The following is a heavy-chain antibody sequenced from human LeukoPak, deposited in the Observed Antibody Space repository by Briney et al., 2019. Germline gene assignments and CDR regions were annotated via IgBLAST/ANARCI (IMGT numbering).Heavy chain of an antibody. Sequence: ASVKVSCKASGYTFTNYGISWVRQAPGQGLEWMGWISSYNGNTNYAQKLQGRVTMTTDTSSRTAYMELRSLRSDDTAVYYCARAETILWFGDRPYYFDYWGQGTLVTVSS. CDR1: GYTFTNYG. CDR3: ARAETILWFGDRPYYFDY. D-gene: IGHD3-10*01. V-gene: IGHV1-18*01. J-gene: IGHJ4*02. CDR2: ISSYNGNT.